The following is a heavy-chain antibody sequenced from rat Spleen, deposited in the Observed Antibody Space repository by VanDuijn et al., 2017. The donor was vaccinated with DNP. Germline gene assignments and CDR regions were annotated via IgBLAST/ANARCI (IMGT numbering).Heavy chain of an antibody. CDR2: INTNGGSP. CDR1: GFTFSNYD. D-gene: IGHD1-7*01. CDR3: ARRRYGYGLFDY. V-gene: IGHV5-25*01. J-gene: IGHJ2*01. Sequence: EVQLVESGGGLVQPGRSLKLSCAASGFTFSNYDMAWVRQAPTTGLEWVASINTNGGSPYYRDSLKGRFTVSRDNTKSTLYLQMDSLKSEDTATYYCARRRYGYGLFDYWGQGVMVTVSS.